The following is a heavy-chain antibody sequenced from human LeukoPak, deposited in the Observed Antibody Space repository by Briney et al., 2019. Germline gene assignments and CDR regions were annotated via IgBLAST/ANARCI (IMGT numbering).Heavy chain of an antibody. D-gene: IGHD2-2*01. J-gene: IGHJ6*03. CDR1: GYTLTELS. CDR3: ATGVLDIVVVPAASIYYMDV. CDR2: FDPEDGET. V-gene: IGHV1-24*01. Sequence: ASVKVSCKVSGYTLTELSMHWVRQAPGKGLEWKGGFDPEDGETIYAQKFQGRVTMTEDTSTDTAYMELSSLRSEDTAVYYCATGVLDIVVVPAASIYYMDVWGKGTTVTVSS.